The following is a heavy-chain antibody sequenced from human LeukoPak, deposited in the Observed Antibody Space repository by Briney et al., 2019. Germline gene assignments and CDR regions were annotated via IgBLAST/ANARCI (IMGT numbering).Heavy chain of an antibody. CDR2: IIPIFGTA. CDR1: GGTFSSYA. CDR3: ARDDYYGSGSYPPHGMDV. J-gene: IGHJ6*02. Sequence: SVKVSCKASGGTFSSYAISWVRQAPGQGLEWMGGIIPIFGTANYAQKFQGRVTITADESTSTAYMELSSLRSEDTAVYYCARDDYYGSGSYPPHGMDVWGQGTTVTVSS. V-gene: IGHV1-69*01. D-gene: IGHD3-10*01.